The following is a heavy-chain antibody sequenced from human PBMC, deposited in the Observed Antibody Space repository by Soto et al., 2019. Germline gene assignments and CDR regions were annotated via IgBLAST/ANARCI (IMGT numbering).Heavy chain of an antibody. CDR3: ARGSGTNDY. V-gene: IGHV4-34*01. CDR1: GGSFSGYY. D-gene: IGHD1-26*01. J-gene: IGHJ4*02. CDR2: INHSGST. Sequence: PSETLSLTCAVYGGSFSGYYWSWIRQPPGKGLEWIGEINHSGSTNYNPSLKSRVTISVDTSKNQFSLKLSSVTAADTAVYYCARGSGTNDYWGQGTLVTVS.